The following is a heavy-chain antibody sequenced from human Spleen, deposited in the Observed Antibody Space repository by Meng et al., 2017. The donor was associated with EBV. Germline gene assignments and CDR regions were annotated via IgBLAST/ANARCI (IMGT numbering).Heavy chain of an antibody. D-gene: IGHD2-15*01. CDR2: IQSKTDGGTT. CDR1: GFTFSNAW. V-gene: IGHV3-15*01. CDR3: ATERKYCGGGSCYFDY. Sequence: EVQLXXXXXGXVKXXXSLRVXXXASGFTFSNAWMSWVRQAPGKGLEWVGRIQSKTDGGTTDYAAPVKGRFTISRDDSKNTLYLQMNSLKTEDTAVYYCATERKYCGGGSCYFDYWGQGTLVTVSS. J-gene: IGHJ4*02.